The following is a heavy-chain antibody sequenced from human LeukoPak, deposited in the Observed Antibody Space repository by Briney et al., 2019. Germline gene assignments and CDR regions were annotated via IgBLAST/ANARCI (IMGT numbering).Heavy chain of an antibody. J-gene: IGHJ6*02. CDR1: GFTFSDHA. V-gene: IGHV3-23*01. CDR2: ISAGGDRT. D-gene: IGHD2-8*01. Sequence: TGGSLRLSCAASGFTFSDHAMSWVRQTPAKGLESVSSISAGGDRTHYADSVKGRFTVSRDNSKNTLYLHMNSLRAEDTAVYYCARGKMGYYGMDVWGQGTTVTVSS. CDR3: ARGKMGYYGMDV.